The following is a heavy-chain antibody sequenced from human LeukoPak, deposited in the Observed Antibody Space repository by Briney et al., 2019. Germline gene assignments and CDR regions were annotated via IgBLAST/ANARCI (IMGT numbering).Heavy chain of an antibody. J-gene: IGHJ4*02. Sequence: AGSLRLSCAASGFTLTNYWMSWVRQAPGKGLEWVGNIKRDGGQKYYVDSLKGRFTISRVDARNSFYLQMNSLRAEDTAVSYCAREGAGYCSGGNCYSTGSDGFDYWGQGTLVTVSS. CDR1: GFTLTNYW. CDR3: AREGAGYCSGGNCYSTGSDGFDY. V-gene: IGHV3-7*01. D-gene: IGHD2-15*01. CDR2: IKRDGGQK.